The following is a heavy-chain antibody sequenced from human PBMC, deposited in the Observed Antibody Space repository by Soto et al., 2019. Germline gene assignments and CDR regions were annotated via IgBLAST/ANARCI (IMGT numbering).Heavy chain of an antibody. V-gene: IGHV4-59*01. Sequence: PSETLSLTCTVSGGSISSYYWSWIRQPPGKGLEWIGYIYYSGSTNYNPSLKSRVTISVDTSKNQFSLKLSSVTAADTAVYYCARDYYEYYYGSGSFSDTWGQGTTGTVSS. J-gene: IGHJ3*02. CDR1: GGSISSYY. D-gene: IGHD3-10*01. CDR3: ARDYYEYYYGSGSFSDT. CDR2: IYYSGST.